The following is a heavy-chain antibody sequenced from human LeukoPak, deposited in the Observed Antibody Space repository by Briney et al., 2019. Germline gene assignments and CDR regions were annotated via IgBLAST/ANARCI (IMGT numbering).Heavy chain of an antibody. CDR2: LYNTGNT. V-gene: IGHV3-53*01. CDR1: GFTVNSNY. D-gene: IGHD6-6*01. Sequence: PGGSLRLSCAASGFTVNSNYLSWVRQAPGKGLEWVSTLYNTGNTYYANSVKGRFSISRDNSKNTLFLQMNSLRAEDTAVYYCALAARPAYYYYYMDVWGKGTTVTVSS. CDR3: ALAARPAYYYYYMDV. J-gene: IGHJ6*03.